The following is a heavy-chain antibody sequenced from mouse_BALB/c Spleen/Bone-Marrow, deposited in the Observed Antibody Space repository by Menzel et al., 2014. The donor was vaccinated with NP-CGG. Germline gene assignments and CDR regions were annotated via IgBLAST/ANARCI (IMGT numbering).Heavy chain of an antibody. D-gene: IGHD2-14*01. Sequence: QVQLQQPGAELARPGASVKLSCKASGYTFTDYYINWVRRRTGQGLEWIGEIYPGNGNTYYNEEFKGKATLTADKSSSTAYMQLSSLTSEDSAVYFCARGGYYRYDGFAYWGQGTLVTVSA. V-gene: IGHV1-77*01. J-gene: IGHJ3*01. CDR1: GYTFTDYY. CDR2: IYPGNGNT. CDR3: ARGGYYRYDGFAY.